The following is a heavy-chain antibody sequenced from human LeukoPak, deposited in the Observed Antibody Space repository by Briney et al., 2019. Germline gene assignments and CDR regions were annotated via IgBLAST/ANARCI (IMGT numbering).Heavy chain of an antibody. J-gene: IGHJ4*02. D-gene: IGHD6-13*01. CDR3: AKDYTSSWRYYFDY. CDR1: GFTFSSYA. CDR2: ISGSGDNT. Sequence: PGGSLRLSCAASGFTFSSYAMSWVRQAPGKGLEWVSAISGSGDNTYYADSVKGRFTISRDNSKNTLYLQMNSLRAEDTAVYYCAKDYTSSWRYYFDYWGQGTLVTVSS. V-gene: IGHV3-23*01.